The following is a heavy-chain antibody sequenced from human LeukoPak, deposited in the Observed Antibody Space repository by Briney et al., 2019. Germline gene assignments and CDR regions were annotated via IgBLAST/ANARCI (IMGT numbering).Heavy chain of an antibody. J-gene: IGHJ4*02. CDR1: GFYFSDFG. V-gene: IGHV3-48*01. CDR2: ITSSSSSR. D-gene: IGHD3-16*02. CDR3: ARKVFTFAGVIVPLHL. Sequence: TGRSLRLSCAASGFYFSDFGMNWVGQAPGKGLGGVSDITSSSSSRYYADSVKGRFTISRDNTQNPLPLQMNSLRVDYTAVYYCARKVFTFAGVIVPLHLRGQGTLATVSS.